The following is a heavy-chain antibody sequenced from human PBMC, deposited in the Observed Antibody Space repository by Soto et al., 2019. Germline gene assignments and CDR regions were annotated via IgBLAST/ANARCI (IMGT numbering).Heavy chain of an antibody. V-gene: IGHV1-69*06. CDR2: IIPIFGTA. CDR1: GGTFSSYA. D-gene: IGHD1-1*01. J-gene: IGHJ3*02. Sequence: QVQLVHSWAELKKPGASVKVSCKASGGTFSSYAISWVRQATGQGLEWMGGIIPIFGTANYAQKFQSRVTITADKSTSTGSMELSSLRSEDTAVYYCATKTGTTSDAFDIWGQGTMVTVSS. CDR3: ATKTGTTSDAFDI.